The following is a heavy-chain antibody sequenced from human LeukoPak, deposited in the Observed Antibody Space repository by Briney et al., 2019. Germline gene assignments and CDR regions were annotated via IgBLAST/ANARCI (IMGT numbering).Heavy chain of an antibody. V-gene: IGHV3-21*01. CDR1: GFTFSSYS. D-gene: IGHD6-19*01. Sequence: GGSLRLSCAASGFTFSSYSMNWIRQAPGKGLEWVSSISSSSSYIYYADSVKGRFTISRDNAKNSLYLQMNSLRAEDTAVYYCARGDDSSGHSPSDYWGQGTLVTVSS. CDR2: ISSSSSYI. CDR3: ARGDDSSGHSPSDY. J-gene: IGHJ4*02.